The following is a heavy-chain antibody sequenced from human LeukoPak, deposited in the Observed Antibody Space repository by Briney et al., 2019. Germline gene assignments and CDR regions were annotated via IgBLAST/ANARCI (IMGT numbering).Heavy chain of an antibody. CDR1: GGSFSGYY. CDR2: IYTSGST. V-gene: IGHV4-4*07. Sequence: SETLSLTCAVYGGSFSGYYWSWIRQPAGKGLEWIGRIYTSGSTNYNPSLKSRVTMSVDTSKNQFSLKLSSVTAADTAVYYCARDMVRGVREWFDPWGQGTLVTVSS. J-gene: IGHJ5*02. D-gene: IGHD3-10*01. CDR3: ARDMVRGVREWFDP.